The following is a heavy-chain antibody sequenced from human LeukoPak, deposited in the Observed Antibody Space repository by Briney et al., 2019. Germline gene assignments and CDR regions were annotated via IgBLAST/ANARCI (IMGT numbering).Heavy chain of an antibody. V-gene: IGHV4-39*07. CDR3: ARDSSSWSYYYYMDV. D-gene: IGHD6-13*01. Sequence: SETLSLTCTVSGGSISTSSYYWGWIRQPPGKGLECIGNIYYSGSTNYNPSLKSRVTISVDTSKNQFSLKLSSVTAADTAVYYCARDSSSWSYYYYMDVWGKGTTVTVSS. CDR1: GGSISTSSYY. CDR2: IYYSGST. J-gene: IGHJ6*03.